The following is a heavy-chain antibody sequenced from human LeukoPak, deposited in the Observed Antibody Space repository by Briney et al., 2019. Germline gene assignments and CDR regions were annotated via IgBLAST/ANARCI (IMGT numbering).Heavy chain of an antibody. CDR2: ILYDGSHE. CDR3: AKEGRWLDS. D-gene: IGHD4-23*01. CDR1: GFTFSTYS. Sequence: GGSLRLSCAASGFTFSTYSMHWVRQAPGKGQEWVANILYDGSHEFYADSVKGRFTISRDNSKNTLYLQINSLRTEDTAVYFCAKEGRWLDSWGQGTLVTVSS. V-gene: IGHV3-30*04. J-gene: IGHJ4*02.